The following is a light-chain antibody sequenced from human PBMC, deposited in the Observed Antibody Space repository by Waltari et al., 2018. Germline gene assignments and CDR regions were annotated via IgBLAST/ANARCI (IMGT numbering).Light chain of an antibody. CDR1: SLRRYY. J-gene: IGLJ2*01. CDR3: HSRDSSGNNQV. Sequence: SSELTQDPAVSVALGQTVKITCQGDSLRRYYVSWYQQKPGKAPVLVIYGKNNRPSGIPDRFSGYSSGNTGSLTITGAQAEDEADYYCHSRDSSGNNQVFGGGTKLTVL. V-gene: IGLV3-19*01. CDR2: GKN.